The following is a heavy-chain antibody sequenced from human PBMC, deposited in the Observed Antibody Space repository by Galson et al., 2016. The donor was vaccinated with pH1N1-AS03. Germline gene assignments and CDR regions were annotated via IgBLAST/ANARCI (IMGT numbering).Heavy chain of an antibody. J-gene: IGHJ4*02. CDR3: TSGMVELDY. CDR2: IDQDGSEK. D-gene: IGHD3-10*01. Sequence: SLRLSCAASGFRFIDYWMSWVRQAPGKGLEWVANIDQDGSEKYYMDPVEGRFTISRDNAKNSLSLQMNSLRSEDTAVYYCTSGMVELDYWGQGTLVTVSS. CDR1: GFRFIDYW. V-gene: IGHV3-7*01.